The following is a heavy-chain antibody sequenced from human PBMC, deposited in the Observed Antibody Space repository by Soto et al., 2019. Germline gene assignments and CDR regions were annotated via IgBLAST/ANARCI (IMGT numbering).Heavy chain of an antibody. J-gene: IGHJ4*02. CDR3: AKAQYSGYEFSRNFDS. Sequence: EVQLLESGGGLVQPGGSLRLSCAASGFTFSSYAMTWVRQAPGKGLEWVSGISGSGGSTYYADSVKGRFTISRDNSKNPLYLQMNSLRAEDTAVYYCAKAQYSGYEFSRNFDSWGQGTLVTVSS. V-gene: IGHV3-23*01. D-gene: IGHD5-12*01. CDR2: ISGSGGST. CDR1: GFTFSSYA.